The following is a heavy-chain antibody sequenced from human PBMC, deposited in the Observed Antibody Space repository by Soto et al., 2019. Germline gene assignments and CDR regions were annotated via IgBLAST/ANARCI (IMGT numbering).Heavy chain of an antibody. CDR2: VNLDGRDI. CDR1: GFTFSNYW. CDR3: VRGSRGPDY. V-gene: IGHV3-74*01. Sequence: EVQLVESGGGLVQPGGSLRLSCATSGFTFSNYWMHWVRRVPGKGLVWLSRVNLDGRDIVYADSVKGRFTFSRDNAKNMVYLQMDSLTAEDTAVYYCVRGSRGPDYWGQGTLVTVSS. J-gene: IGHJ4*02.